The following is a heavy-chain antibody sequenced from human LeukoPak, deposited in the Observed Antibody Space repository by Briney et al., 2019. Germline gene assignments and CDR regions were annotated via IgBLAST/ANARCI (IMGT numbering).Heavy chain of an antibody. CDR1: GFTFSTYT. CDR3: AKDRAGTPWAD. D-gene: IGHD1-1*01. CDR2: INGSGGDT. Sequence: PGGSLRLSCAASGFTFSTYTMTWVRQAPGKGLEGVSTINGSGGDTYYADSVKGRFTISRDNSKNTLYLEMNSLRAEDTAVYYCAKDRAGTPWADWGQGTLVSVSS. J-gene: IGHJ4*02. V-gene: IGHV3-23*01.